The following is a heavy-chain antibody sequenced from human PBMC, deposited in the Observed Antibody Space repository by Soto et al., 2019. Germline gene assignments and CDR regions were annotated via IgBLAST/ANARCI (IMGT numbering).Heavy chain of an antibody. CDR1: GDAFQSYA. CDR3: ARDPTNDYGDDTFDY. V-gene: IGHV1-69*06. J-gene: IGHJ4*02. Sequence: QVLLLQSGSEVKKPGSSVKVSCKASGDAFQSYAIHWVRQAPGQGLEYMGRIIPSYDRTKYAQKILGRLTVTADMYTSTVYMELSSLRSEDTAVYYCARDPTNDYGDDTFDYWGQGTKVIVSS. D-gene: IGHD4-17*01. CDR2: IIPSYDRT.